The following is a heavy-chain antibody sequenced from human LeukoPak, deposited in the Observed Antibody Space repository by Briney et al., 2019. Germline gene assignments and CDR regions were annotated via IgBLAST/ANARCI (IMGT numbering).Heavy chain of an antibody. J-gene: IGHJ4*02. V-gene: IGHV3-30*18. CDR1: GFTFSSYG. D-gene: IGHD4-23*01. CDR2: ISSDGSSE. CDR3: ANEAVTYYFDY. Sequence: GGSLRLSCAASGFTFSSYGMHWVRQAPGEGLEWVAVISSDGSSEYYADSVKGRFTISRDNSKNTLYLQMNSLRAEDTAVYYCANEAVTYYFDYWGQGTLVTVSS.